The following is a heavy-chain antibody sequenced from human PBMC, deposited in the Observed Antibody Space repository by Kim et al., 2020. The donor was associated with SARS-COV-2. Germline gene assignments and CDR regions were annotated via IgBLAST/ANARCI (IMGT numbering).Heavy chain of an antibody. D-gene: IGHD3-10*01. Sequence: GESLKISCKGSGYSFTSYWISWVCQMPGKGLEWMGRIDPSDSYINYSPSFQGXVTISADKSISTAYLQWSSLKATDXAMYYCARHQRLTMVRGVSEFDPWGQGTLVTV. V-gene: IGHV5-10-1*01. J-gene: IGHJ5*02. CDR1: GYSFTSYW. CDR3: ARHQRLTMVRGVSEFDP. CDR2: IDPSDSYI.